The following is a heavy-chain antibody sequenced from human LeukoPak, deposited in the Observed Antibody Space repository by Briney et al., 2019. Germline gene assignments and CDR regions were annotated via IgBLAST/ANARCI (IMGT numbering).Heavy chain of an antibody. V-gene: IGHV3-23*01. CDR3: AREMAIFGVAHYYMDV. CDR2: ISGSSVTT. D-gene: IGHD3-3*01. Sequence: GGSLRLSCAASGFTFRSYVMSWVRQAPGKGLEWVSTISGSSVTTYYADSVKGRFTISRDNSKNTLYLQMNSLRAEDTAVYYCAREMAIFGVAHYYMDVWGKGTTVTVSS. CDR1: GFTFRSYV. J-gene: IGHJ6*03.